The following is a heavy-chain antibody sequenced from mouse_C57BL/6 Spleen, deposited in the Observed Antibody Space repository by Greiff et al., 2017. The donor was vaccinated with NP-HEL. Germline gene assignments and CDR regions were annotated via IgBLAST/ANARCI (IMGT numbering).Heavy chain of an antibody. J-gene: IGHJ3*01. CDR3: ARGARLFAY. Sequence: EVQLQESGPGLVKPSQSLSLTCSVTGYSITSGYYWNWIRQFPGNKLEWMGYISYDGSNNYNPSLKNRISITRDTSKNQFFLKLNSVTTEDTATYYCARGARLFAYWGQGTLVTVSA. CDR1: GYSITSGYY. CDR2: ISYDGSN. V-gene: IGHV3-6*01. D-gene: IGHD2-2*01.